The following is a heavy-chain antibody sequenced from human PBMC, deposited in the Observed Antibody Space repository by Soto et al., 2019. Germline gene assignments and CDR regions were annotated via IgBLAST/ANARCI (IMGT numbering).Heavy chain of an antibody. CDR1: GFTFTKSW. J-gene: IGHJ4*02. CDR2: MDIDGTRT. V-gene: IGHV3-74*02. Sequence: EVQLVESGGGLVQPGGSLRLSCATSGFTFTKSWMHWVRQVPGKGLEWVSRMDIDGTRTTYAASVKGRFIISRDNAKNIAFLQMNSLGAEDTAMYYCVANLMTTFPTGDYWGQGTLVTVSS. D-gene: IGHD2-8*01. CDR3: VANLMTTFPTGDY.